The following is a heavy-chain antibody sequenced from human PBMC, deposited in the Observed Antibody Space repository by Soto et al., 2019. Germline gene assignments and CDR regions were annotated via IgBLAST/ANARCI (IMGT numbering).Heavy chain of an antibody. V-gene: IGHV4-30-4*01. CDR3: ARGRSGEGGRLDY. Sequence: QVQLQESGPGLVKPSQTLSLTCTVSGGSISSGDYYWSWIRQPPGKGLEWIGYIYYSGSTYYNPSLSSRVTISLDTSKNQFSLKLSSVTAADTAVYYCARGRSGEGGRLDYWGQGTLVTVSS. CDR2: IYYSGST. J-gene: IGHJ4*02. D-gene: IGHD7-27*01. CDR1: GGSISSGDYY.